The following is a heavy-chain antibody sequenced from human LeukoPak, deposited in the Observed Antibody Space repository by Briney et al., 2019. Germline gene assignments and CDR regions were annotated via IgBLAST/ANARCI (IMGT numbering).Heavy chain of an antibody. J-gene: IGHJ4*02. CDR2: ISNSGGRT. CDR3: AKGTVGATNVGDYFDY. Sequence: PGGSLRLSCAASGVTLSSYAMSWARQAPGKGLEWVSSISNSGGRTFYTGSVKGRFTISRDNSKNTLYLQMNSLRAEDTAVYYCAKGTVGATNVGDYFDYWGQGTLVTVSS. CDR1: GVTLSSYA. V-gene: IGHV3-23*01. D-gene: IGHD1-26*01.